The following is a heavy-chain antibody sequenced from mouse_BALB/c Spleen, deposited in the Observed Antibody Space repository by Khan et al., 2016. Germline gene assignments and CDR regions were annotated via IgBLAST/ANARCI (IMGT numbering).Heavy chain of an antibody. D-gene: IGHD2-3*01. CDR3: AREGWLLGYFDY. CDR1: GYTFTSYT. Sequence: VQLQQSGAELARPGASVKMSCKASGYTFTSYTMFWVKQRPGQGLEWIGYIAPRSDYTDYNQKFKDKATLTADKSSTPAYMQLNSLTSEDSAVYYCAREGWLLGYFDYWGQGTTLTVSS. V-gene: IGHV1-4*01. CDR2: IAPRSDYT. J-gene: IGHJ2*01.